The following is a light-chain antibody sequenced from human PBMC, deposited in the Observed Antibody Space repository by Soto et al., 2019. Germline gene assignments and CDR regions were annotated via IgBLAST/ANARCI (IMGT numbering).Light chain of an antibody. CDR3: SSYSSTKTRV. CDR1: SSDVGNYNY. J-gene: IGLJ1*01. CDR2: EVR. Sequence: QSVLTQPASVSGSPGQSITISCTGTSSDVGNYNYVSWYQHHPGKAPKVMIYEVRNRPSGVSNRFSGSKSGKTASLTISGLQAEDEADYYCSSYSSTKTRVFGTGTKVTVL. V-gene: IGLV2-14*01.